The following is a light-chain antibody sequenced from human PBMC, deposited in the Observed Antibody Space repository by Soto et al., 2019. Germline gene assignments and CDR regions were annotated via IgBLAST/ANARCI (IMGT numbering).Light chain of an antibody. CDR2: DVS. Sequence: QSALTQPRSVSGSPGQSVTISCTGTSSDVGVYNYVSWYQRYPGKAPKIMIYDVSKRPSGVPDRFPGSKSDNTASLTISGLQAEDEADYYCCSYAGSYTFVFGIGTKVTVL. J-gene: IGLJ1*01. V-gene: IGLV2-11*01. CDR3: CSYAGSYTFV. CDR1: SSDVGVYNY.